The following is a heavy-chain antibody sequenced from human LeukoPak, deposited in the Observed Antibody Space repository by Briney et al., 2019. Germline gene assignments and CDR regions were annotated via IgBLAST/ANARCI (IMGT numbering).Heavy chain of an antibody. J-gene: IGHJ3*02. Sequence: GGSLRLSCAASGFTFSNYNMNWVRQAPGKGLERVSSITSSSTYIHYADSLKGRFTISRDNAKNSLYLQMNSLRAEDTALYYCARDHEGGAVPGGAFDIWGQGTMVTVSS. CDR3: ARDHEGGAVPGGAFDI. CDR2: ITSSSTYI. D-gene: IGHD2-2*01. V-gene: IGHV3-21*04. CDR1: GFTFSNYN.